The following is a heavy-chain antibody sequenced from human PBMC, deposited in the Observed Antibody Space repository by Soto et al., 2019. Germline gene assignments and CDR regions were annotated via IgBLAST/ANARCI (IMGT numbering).Heavy chain of an antibody. V-gene: IGHV1-18*01. Sequence: QVQLVQSGAEVKKAGASVKVSCKASGYTFYRYGITWVRQAPGQGLEWMGWINPSNDNTNYAQNFRGRVTMSTDASTSTAHMELRSLKSDDTAVYYCARDTQQDSNGYYLEWFDPWGQGTLVTVSS. D-gene: IGHD3-22*01. CDR3: ARDTQQDSNGYYLEWFDP. J-gene: IGHJ5*02. CDR2: INPSNDNT. CDR1: GYTFYRYG.